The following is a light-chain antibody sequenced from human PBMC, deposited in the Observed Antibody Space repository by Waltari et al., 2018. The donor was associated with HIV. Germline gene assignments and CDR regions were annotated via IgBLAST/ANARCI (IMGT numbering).Light chain of an antibody. CDR2: TNN. CDR1: SSNIGRNY. J-gene: IGLJ1*01. Sequence: QSVLTQPPSASGTPGQRVTISCSGSSSNIGRNYVYWYQQRPGTAPTLLIYTNNQRPPGVPDRFSGSKSGTSASLAISGLRSEDEADYYCAAWNDNLSGYVFGTGTKVTV. CDR3: AAWNDNLSGYV. V-gene: IGLV1-47*01.